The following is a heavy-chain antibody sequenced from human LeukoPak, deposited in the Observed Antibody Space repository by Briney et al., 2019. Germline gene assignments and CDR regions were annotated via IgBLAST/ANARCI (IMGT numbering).Heavy chain of an antibody. D-gene: IGHD6-6*01. CDR2: IYYSGST. CDR3: ARLVVTIPYYYYYYMDV. J-gene: IGHJ6*03. CDR1: GGSISSSSYY. Sequence: SETLSLTCTVSGGSISSSSYYWGWIRQPPGKGLEWIGSIYYSGSTYYNPSLKSRVTISVDTSKNQFSLKLSSVTAADTAVYYCARLVVTIPYYYYYYMDVWGKGTTVTVSS. V-gene: IGHV4-39*07.